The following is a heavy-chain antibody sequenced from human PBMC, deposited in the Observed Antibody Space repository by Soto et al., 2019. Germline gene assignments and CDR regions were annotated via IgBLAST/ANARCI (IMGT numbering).Heavy chain of an antibody. D-gene: IGHD6-13*01. V-gene: IGHV3-15*07. CDR3: TTVQPPWPNLSSSWYLMGMDV. CDR1: GFTFSNAW. Sequence: AGGPLRLSCAASGFTFSNAWMNWVRQAPGKGLEWVGRIKSKTDGGTTDYAAPVKGRFTISRDDSKNTLYLQMNSLKTEDTAVYYCTTVQPPWPNLSSSWYLMGMDVWGQGTTVTVSS. CDR2: IKSKTDGGTT. J-gene: IGHJ6*02.